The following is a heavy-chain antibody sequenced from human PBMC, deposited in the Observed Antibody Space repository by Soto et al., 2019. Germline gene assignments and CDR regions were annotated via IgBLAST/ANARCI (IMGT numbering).Heavy chain of an antibody. Sequence: QVQLQESGPGLVKPSETLSLTCTVSGDSISRYYWSWIRLSPGKGLEWIGYIYYSGETNYNPSVKRRVTLSVDRTKNQFSLKLSSVTAADTAVYYWARDQGGEFLTGSGMDVWGQGTTVTVSS. CDR2: IYYSGET. J-gene: IGHJ6*01. CDR1: GDSISRYY. D-gene: IGHD3-10*01. CDR3: ARDQGGEFLTGSGMDV. V-gene: IGHV4-59*01.